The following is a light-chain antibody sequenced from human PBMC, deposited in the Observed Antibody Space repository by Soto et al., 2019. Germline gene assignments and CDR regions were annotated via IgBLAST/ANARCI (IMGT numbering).Light chain of an antibody. CDR1: QSISSY. V-gene: IGKV3-11*01. J-gene: IGKJ3*01. CDR3: QQRSSWPRP. CDR2: DAS. Sequence: EIVLTQSPATLSLSPGESATLSCRASQSISSYLAWYQQKPGQAPRLLIYDASNRATGIPARFSGSGSGTDFTLTISSLEPEDFAVYYCQQRSSWPRPFGPGTKVDIK.